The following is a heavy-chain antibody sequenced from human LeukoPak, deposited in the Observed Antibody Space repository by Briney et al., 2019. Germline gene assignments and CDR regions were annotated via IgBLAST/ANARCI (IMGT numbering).Heavy chain of an antibody. CDR2: IWYDGSNK. CDR1: FSSYG. CDR3: ARDVGRFLEWLQV. V-gene: IGHV3-33*01. D-gene: IGHD3-3*01. J-gene: IGHJ6*02. Sequence: FSSYGMHXVRQAPGKGLEXVAVIWYDGSNKYYADSVKGRFTISRDNSKNTLYLQMNSLRAEDTAVYYCARDVGRFLEWLQVWGQGTTVTVSS.